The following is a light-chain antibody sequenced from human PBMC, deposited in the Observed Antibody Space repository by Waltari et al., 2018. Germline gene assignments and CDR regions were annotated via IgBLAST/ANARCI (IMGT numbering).Light chain of an antibody. V-gene: IGLV1-40*01. CDR2: DKN. Sequence: QSVLTQPPSVSGAPGQRVTISCTGSNSNIGAGYDVPWYQQLPGTAPKPLIYDKNNRPSGVPDRFSGSKSGTSASLAITGLQAEDEADYYCQSYDSSLSGSVFGGGTKLTVL. CDR1: NSNIGAGYD. CDR3: QSYDSSLSGSV. J-gene: IGLJ2*01.